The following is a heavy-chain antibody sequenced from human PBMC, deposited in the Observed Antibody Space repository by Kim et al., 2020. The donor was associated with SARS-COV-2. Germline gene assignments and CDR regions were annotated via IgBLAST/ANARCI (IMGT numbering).Heavy chain of an antibody. CDR3: AKWEYSSGWYWIVS. CDR2: IKQDGSRK. CDR1: GFTFSTYW. J-gene: IGHJ5*01. V-gene: IGHV3-7*03. D-gene: IGHD6-19*01. Sequence: GGSLRLSCAASGFTFSTYWMTWVRQAPGKGLEWVANIKQDGSRKYCVDSVKGRFTISRDNSKNSLYLQMNSLRAEDTAVYYCAKWEYSSGWYWIVSWGQGTLVT.